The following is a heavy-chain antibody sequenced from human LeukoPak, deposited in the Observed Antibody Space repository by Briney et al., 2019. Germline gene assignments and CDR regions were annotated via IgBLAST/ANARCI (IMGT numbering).Heavy chain of an antibody. CDR2: INHSGST. J-gene: IGHJ4*02. CDR1: GGSFSGYY. CDR3: ARGVYYYDSTED. Sequence: SETLSLTCAVYGGSFSGYYWSWIHQPPGKWLEWIGEINHSGSTNYNPSLKSRVTISVDTSKNQFSLKLSSVTAADTAVYYCARGVYYYDSTEDWGQGTLVTVSS. D-gene: IGHD3-22*01. V-gene: IGHV4-34*01.